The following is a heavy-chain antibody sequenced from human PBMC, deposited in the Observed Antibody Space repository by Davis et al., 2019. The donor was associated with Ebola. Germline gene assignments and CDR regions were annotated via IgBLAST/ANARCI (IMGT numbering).Heavy chain of an antibody. D-gene: IGHD4-11*01. CDR2: IYYSGST. V-gene: IGHV4-59*12. CDR3: ARFRSNYRIYYYYGMDV. Sequence: SETLSLTCTVSGGSISSYYRSWIRQPPGKGLEWIGYIYYSGSTNYNPSLKSRVTISVDTSKNQFSLKLSSVTAADTAVYYCARFRSNYRIYYYYGMDVWGQGTTVTVSS. CDR1: GGSISSYY. J-gene: IGHJ6*02.